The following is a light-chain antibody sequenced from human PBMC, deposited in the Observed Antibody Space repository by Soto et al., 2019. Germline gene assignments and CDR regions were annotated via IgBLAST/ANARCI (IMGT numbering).Light chain of an antibody. CDR3: QQLNSTPLT. V-gene: IGKV3-15*01. Sequence: EIVLTQSPGTLSLSPGERATLSCRASQSVSNNLAWYQQMPGQAPRLLIYGASTRASDIPARFSGSGSGTEFTLTISSLQSEDFATYYCQQLNSTPLTFGGGTKVDIK. CDR2: GAS. J-gene: IGKJ4*02. CDR1: QSVSNN.